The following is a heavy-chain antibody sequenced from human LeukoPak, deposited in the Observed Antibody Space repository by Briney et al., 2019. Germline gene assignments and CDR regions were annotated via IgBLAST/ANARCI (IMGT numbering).Heavy chain of an antibody. CDR2: INHSGST. CDR1: GGSFSGYY. Sequence: PSETLSLTCAVYGGSFSGYYWTWIRQPPGKGLEWIGEINHSGSTKYNPSLKSRVTMSADTSQNQFSLKLSSVTAADTAVYYCARVRGLHERWLQFFDDQYYFDYWGQGTLVTVSS. J-gene: IGHJ4*02. D-gene: IGHD5-24*01. V-gene: IGHV4-34*01. CDR3: ARVRGLHERWLQFFDDQYYFDY.